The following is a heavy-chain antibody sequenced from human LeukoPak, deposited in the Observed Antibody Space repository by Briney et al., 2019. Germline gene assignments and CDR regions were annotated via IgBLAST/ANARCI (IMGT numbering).Heavy chain of an antibody. CDR3: ARAVGRSGPDAFDV. Sequence: ASVKVSCKASGYTFTDYLIHWVRQAPGQGPEWVGWIHPNSGGTNYAPKFQGRVAMTRDTSFTTAYMDVSSLRSDDTAVYYCARAVGRSGPDAFDVWGQGTMVTVSS. V-gene: IGHV1-2*02. CDR1: GYTFTDYL. J-gene: IGHJ3*01. CDR2: IHPNSGGT. D-gene: IGHD3-3*01.